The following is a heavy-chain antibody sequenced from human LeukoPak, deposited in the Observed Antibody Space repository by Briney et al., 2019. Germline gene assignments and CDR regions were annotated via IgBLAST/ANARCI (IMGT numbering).Heavy chain of an antibody. D-gene: IGHD3-3*01. CDR3: ARGTLDFWSGSADY. CDR2: IYPGDSET. CDR1: GYIFNNYW. Sequence: GESLKISCQCSGYIFNNYWIGWVRQLPGKGLEWMGIIYPGDSETRYSPSFQGQVTISADKSISTAYLQWSSLKASDTAMYYCARGTLDFWSGSADYWGQGTLVTVSS. J-gene: IGHJ4*02. V-gene: IGHV5-51*01.